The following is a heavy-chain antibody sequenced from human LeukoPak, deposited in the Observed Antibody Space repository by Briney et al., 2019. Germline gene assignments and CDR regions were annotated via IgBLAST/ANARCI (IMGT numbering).Heavy chain of an antibody. CDR3: ARQGGSYYGY. CDR1: GYSISSGYY. Sequence: SETLSLTCAVSGYSISSGYYWGWIRQPPGKGLEWIGNIYHSGSTYYNPSLKSRVTISVDTSKNQFSLKMSPVTAADTAVYYCARQGGSYYGYWGQGTLVTVSS. D-gene: IGHD1-26*01. V-gene: IGHV4-38-2*01. J-gene: IGHJ4*02. CDR2: IYHSGST.